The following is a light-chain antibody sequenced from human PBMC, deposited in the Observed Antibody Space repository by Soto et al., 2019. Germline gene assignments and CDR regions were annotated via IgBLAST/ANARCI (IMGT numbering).Light chain of an antibody. J-gene: IGKJ3*01. Sequence: DIQMTQSPSSLSASVGDRVTITCQASQDISNYLNWYQQKPGKAPKLLIYDASNLETGVPSRFSGSGYGTDFTFTIISLQPEDIATYYCQQYDNLPPFTFGPGTKVDIK. V-gene: IGKV1-33*01. CDR3: QQYDNLPPFT. CDR1: QDISNY. CDR2: DAS.